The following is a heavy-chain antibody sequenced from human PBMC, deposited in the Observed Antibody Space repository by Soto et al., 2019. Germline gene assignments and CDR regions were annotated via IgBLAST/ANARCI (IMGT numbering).Heavy chain of an antibody. CDR3: ARGFRGEFWFDP. Sequence: SETLSLTCAVSGGSISSGGYFWSWIRQPPGKGLEWIGYIYHSGSTNYNPSLKSRVTISVDTSKNQFSLKLSSVTAADTAVYYCARGFRGEFWFDPWGQGTLVTVSS. D-gene: IGHD3-10*01. V-gene: IGHV4-30-2*01. CDR1: GGSISSGGYF. CDR2: IYHSGST. J-gene: IGHJ5*02.